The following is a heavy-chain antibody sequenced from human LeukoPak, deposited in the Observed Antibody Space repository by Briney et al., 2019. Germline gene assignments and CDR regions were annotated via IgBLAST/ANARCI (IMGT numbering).Heavy chain of an antibody. D-gene: IGHD5-12*01. CDR2: ISSTSSTI. J-gene: IGHJ4*02. CDR1: GFTFSGYS. V-gene: IGHV3-48*01. CDR3: ARERGAFGY. Sequence: GGSLRLSCAASGFTFSGYSMNWVRQAPGKGLEWVSYISSTSSTIYCADSVKGRFTISRDNAKNSLYLQMNSLRAEDTAVYYCARERGAFGYWGQGTLVTVSS.